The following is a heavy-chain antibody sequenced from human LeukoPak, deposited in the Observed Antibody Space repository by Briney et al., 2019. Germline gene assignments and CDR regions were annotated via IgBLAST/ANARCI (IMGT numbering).Heavy chain of an antibody. V-gene: IGHV3-15*01. CDR3: TTDPISAGLDY. CDR2: IKSKPDDGTT. J-gene: IGHJ4*02. Sequence: GGSLRLSCAASGFTFSNTWMTWVRQAPRKGLEWVGHIKSKPDDGTTDYAAPVKGRFIISRYDSKNTLYLQMNSLKTEDTAVYYCTTDPISAGLDYWGQGTLVTVSS. D-gene: IGHD6-13*01. CDR1: GFTFSNTW.